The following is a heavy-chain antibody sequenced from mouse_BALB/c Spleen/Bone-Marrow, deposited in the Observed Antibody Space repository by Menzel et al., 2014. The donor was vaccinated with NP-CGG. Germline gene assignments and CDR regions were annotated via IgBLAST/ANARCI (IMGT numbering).Heavy chain of an antibody. J-gene: IGHJ2*01. Sequence: VQLVESGPGLVSPSQSLSITCTVSGFSLTAYGLNWVRQPPGKGLEWLGMIRGDGTTDYNSALRSRLSISKDNSKSQVFLKMNSLQADDIARYYCARFTTVVPFDYWGQGTTLTVSS. D-gene: IGHD1-1*01. CDR2: IRGDGTT. CDR1: GFSLTAYG. CDR3: ARFTTVVPFDY. V-gene: IGHV2-6-7*01.